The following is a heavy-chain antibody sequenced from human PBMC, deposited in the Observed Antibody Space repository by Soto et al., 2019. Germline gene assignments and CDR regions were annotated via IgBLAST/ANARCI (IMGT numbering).Heavy chain of an antibody. V-gene: IGHV3-74*01. CDR2: INSDGSST. D-gene: IGHD3-9*01. CDR1: GFTFSSYW. Sequence: EVQLVESGGGLVQPGGSLRLSCAASGFTFSSYWMHWVRQAPGKGLVWVSRINSDGSSTSYADSVKGRFTISRDNAKNTLYLQMNCLRAEDTAVYYCAREEPYYDILTGYDYWGQGTLVTVSS. CDR3: AREEPYYDILTGYDY. J-gene: IGHJ4*02.